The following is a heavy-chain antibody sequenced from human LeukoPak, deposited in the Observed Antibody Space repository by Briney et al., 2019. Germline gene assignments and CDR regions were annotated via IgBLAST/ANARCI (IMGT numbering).Heavy chain of an antibody. CDR1: GFTFCSYG. Sequence: GGSLRLSCAASGFTFCSYGMHWVRQAPGKGLEWVAVIWYDGSNKYYADSVKGRFTISRDNSKNTLYLQMNSLRAEDTAVYYCARGDRYLDWLGGAFDIWGQGTMVTVSS. D-gene: IGHD3-9*01. CDR2: IWYDGSNK. CDR3: ARGDRYLDWLGGAFDI. J-gene: IGHJ3*02. V-gene: IGHV3-33*01.